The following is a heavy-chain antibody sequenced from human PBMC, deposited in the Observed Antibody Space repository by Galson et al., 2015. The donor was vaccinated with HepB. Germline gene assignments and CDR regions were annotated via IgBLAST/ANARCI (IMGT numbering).Heavy chain of an antibody. D-gene: IGHD1-26*01. CDR3: ARDHVGPGIYFDN. V-gene: IGHV3-7*03. CDR2: INQGGNEE. J-gene: IGHJ4*02. Sequence: SLRLSCAASGFTFSNAWMSWVRQAPGKGLEWVANINQGGNEEYYVDSVSGRFTISRDNARNSLYLQMDSLRAEDTAVYYCARDHVGPGIYFDNWGQGTLVTVSS. CDR1: GFTFSNAW.